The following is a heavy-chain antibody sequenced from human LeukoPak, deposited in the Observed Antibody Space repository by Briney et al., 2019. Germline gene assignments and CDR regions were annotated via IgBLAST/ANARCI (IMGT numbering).Heavy chain of an antibody. Sequence: GRSLRLSCAASGFTFKNYGMHWVRQAPGKGLEWVAVIWYDGSNKYYADSVKGRFTISRDNAKNSLYLQMNSLRAEDTAAYYCARDRYDILTGYNDAFDVWGQGTKVFVSS. CDR3: ARDRYDILTGYNDAFDV. D-gene: IGHD3-9*01. J-gene: IGHJ3*01. CDR1: GFTFKNYG. CDR2: IWYDGSNK. V-gene: IGHV3-33*01.